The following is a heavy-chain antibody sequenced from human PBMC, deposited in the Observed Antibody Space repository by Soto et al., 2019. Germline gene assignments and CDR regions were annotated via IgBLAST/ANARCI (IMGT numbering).Heavy chain of an antibody. J-gene: IGHJ1*01. CDR3: ATPYYFNH. V-gene: IGHV3-21*06. CDR2: ISDDSSYI. D-gene: IGHD3-16*01. Sequence: GGSLRLSCAASGFMFSAYTMNWVRQAPGKGLEWLSSISDDSSYIDYADSLRGRFTVSRGNARNSLYLQIDSLGVEDMAVYYCATPYYFNHWGPGTLVTVSS. CDR1: GFMFSAYT.